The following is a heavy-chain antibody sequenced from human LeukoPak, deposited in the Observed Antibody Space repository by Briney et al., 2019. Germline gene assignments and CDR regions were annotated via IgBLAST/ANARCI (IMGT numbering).Heavy chain of an antibody. CDR2: INHSGST. CDR1: GGSFSGYY. Sequence: PSETLSLTCAVYGGSFSGYYWNWIRQPPGKGLEWIGEINHSGSTNYNPSLKSRVTISVDTSKNQFSLKLSSVTAADTAVYYCARGNTYYDFWSGYAFDYWGQGTLVTVSS. CDR3: ARGNTYYDFWSGYAFDY. D-gene: IGHD3-3*01. J-gene: IGHJ4*02. V-gene: IGHV4-34*01.